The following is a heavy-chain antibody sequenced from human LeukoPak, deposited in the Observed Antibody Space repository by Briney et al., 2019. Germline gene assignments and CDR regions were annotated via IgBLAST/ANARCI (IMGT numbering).Heavy chain of an antibody. J-gene: IGHJ4*02. CDR3: AKDGMATRSLPYYFDY. V-gene: IGHV3-30*18. D-gene: IGHD5-24*01. CDR1: GFIFSTYG. Sequence: GGSLRLSCAVSGFIFSTYGIHWVRQAPGKGLERVAFISYDGSNKYYADSVKGRFTISRDNSKNTLYLQVPGLRAEDTALYYCAKDGMATRSLPYYFDYWGQGTLVTVSS. CDR2: ISYDGSNK.